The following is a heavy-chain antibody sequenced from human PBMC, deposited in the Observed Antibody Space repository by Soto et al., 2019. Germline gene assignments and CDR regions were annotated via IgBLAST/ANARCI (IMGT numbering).Heavy chain of an antibody. CDR1: GDSMTKYY. Sequence: SETLSLACTVSGDSMTKYYWSWIRQPAGKGLEWIGRIYTSGSTNYNPSLKSRVTMSIDTSNKHFSLSLKSVTAADTAVYYCATTVGAADYCDSWGQDARVTVSS. V-gene: IGHV4-4*07. CDR3: ATTVGAADYCDS. CDR2: IYTSGST. J-gene: IGHJ4*02. D-gene: IGHD1-26*01.